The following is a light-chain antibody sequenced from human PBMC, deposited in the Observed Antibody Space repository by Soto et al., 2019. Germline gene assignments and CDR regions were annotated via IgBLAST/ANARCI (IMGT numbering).Light chain of an antibody. CDR1: SSDVGDYKY. Sequence: QSALTQPASESGSPGQSMTISCTGASSDVGDYKYVSWFQQHPGKAPKLMIYEVSNRPSGVSNRFSGSKSGNTASLTISGLQAEDEADYYCSSYTSSSTYVFGTGTKLTVL. V-gene: IGLV2-14*01. J-gene: IGLJ1*01. CDR3: SSYTSSSTYV. CDR2: EVS.